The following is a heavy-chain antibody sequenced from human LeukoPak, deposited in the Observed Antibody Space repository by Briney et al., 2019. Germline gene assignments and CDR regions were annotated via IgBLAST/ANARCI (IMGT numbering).Heavy chain of an antibody. CDR3: AREKGGAYFDY. V-gene: IGHV4-61*02. D-gene: IGHD1-26*01. CDR2: IYTSGST. J-gene: IGHJ4*02. CDR1: GGSISSGSYY. Sequence: SETLSLTCTVSGGSISSGSYYWGWLRQPAGKGLEWIGRIYTSGSTNYNPSLKSRVTISVDTSKNQFSLKLSPVTAADTAVYYCAREKGGAYFDYWGQGTLVTVSS.